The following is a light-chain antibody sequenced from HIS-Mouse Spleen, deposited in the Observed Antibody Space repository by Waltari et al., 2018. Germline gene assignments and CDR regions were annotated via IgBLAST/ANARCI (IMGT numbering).Light chain of an antibody. CDR1: AFPKKL. Sequence: SYELTQPPSVSVSPGQTARITCSGDAFPKKLAIWYQQKSGQAPVLVIYEDSKRPSGIPERFSGSSSGTMATLTISGAQVEDEADYYCYSTDSSGNHRVFGGGTKLTVL. J-gene: IGLJ2*01. CDR2: EDS. V-gene: IGLV3-10*01. CDR3: YSTDSSGNHRV.